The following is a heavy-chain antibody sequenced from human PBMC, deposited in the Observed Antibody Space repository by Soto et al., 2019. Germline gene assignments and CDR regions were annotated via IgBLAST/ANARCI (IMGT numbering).Heavy chain of an antibody. CDR1: GGTFSSYA. J-gene: IGHJ6*02. Sequence: QVQLVQSGAEVKKPGSSVKVSCKASGGTFSSYAISWVRQAPGQGLEWMGGIIPIFGTANYAQKFQGRVTITADKSTSTAYMGLSSLRSEDTDVYYCARGTIVVVPAAFGWYYGMDVWGQGTTVTVSS. V-gene: IGHV1-69*06. CDR2: IIPIFGTA. CDR3: ARGTIVVVPAAFGWYYGMDV. D-gene: IGHD2-2*01.